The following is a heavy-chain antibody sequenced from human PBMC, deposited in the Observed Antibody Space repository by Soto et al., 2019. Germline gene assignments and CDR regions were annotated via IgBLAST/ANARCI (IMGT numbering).Heavy chain of an antibody. D-gene: IGHD3-16*01. CDR2: TYYRSRWYN. CDR1: GDSVSGNSAA. J-gene: IGHJ4*02. CDR3: VREFPYYVSSDRYLDY. V-gene: IGHV6-1*01. Sequence: SQTLSLTCAISGDSVSGNSAAWNWIRQSPSRGLEWLGRTYYRSRWYNDYAVSVKSRITVTPDTSKNQFSLHLNSVTPEDTAVYYCVREFPYYVSSDRYLDYWGQGAMGTVSS.